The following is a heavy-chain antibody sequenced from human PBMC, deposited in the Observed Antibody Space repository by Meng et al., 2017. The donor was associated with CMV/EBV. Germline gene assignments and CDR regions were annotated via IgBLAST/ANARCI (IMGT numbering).Heavy chain of an antibody. Sequence: GESLKISCAASGFTFSSYWMSWVRQAPGKGLEWVANIKQDGSEKYYVDSVKGRFTISRDNAKNSLYLQMNSLGAEDTAVYYCARKLSGMDVWGQGTTVTVSS. CDR3: ARKLSGMDV. V-gene: IGHV3-7*01. CDR1: GFTFSSYW. J-gene: IGHJ6*02. CDR2: IKQDGSEK.